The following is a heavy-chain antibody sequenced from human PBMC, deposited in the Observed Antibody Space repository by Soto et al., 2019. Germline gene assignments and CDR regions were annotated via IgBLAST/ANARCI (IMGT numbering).Heavy chain of an antibody. V-gene: IGHV4-34*01. CDR1: GGSFSGYY. CDR3: ARAPLDIVVVPAAKVYFDY. D-gene: IGHD2-2*03. CDR2: INHSGST. Sequence: SETLSLTCAVYGGSFSGYYWSWIRQPPGKGLEWIGEINHSGSTIYNPSLKSRVIISVDTSKNQFSLKLSSVTAADTAVYYCARAPLDIVVVPAAKVYFDYWGQGTLVTVSS. J-gene: IGHJ4*02.